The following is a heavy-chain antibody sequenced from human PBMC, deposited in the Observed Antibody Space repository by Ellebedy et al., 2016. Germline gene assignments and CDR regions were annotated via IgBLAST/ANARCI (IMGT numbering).Heavy chain of an antibody. CDR1: GYTFTSYD. D-gene: IGHD6-13*01. CDR3: AREDGRAAAGDSPFDI. CDR2: MNPNSGNT. V-gene: IGHV1-8*01. Sequence: ASVKVSCXASGYTFTSYDINWVRQATGQGLEWMGWMNPNSGNTGHAQKFQGRVTMTRNTSISTAYMELSSLRSEDTAVYYCAREDGRAAAGDSPFDIWGQGTMVTVSS. J-gene: IGHJ3*02.